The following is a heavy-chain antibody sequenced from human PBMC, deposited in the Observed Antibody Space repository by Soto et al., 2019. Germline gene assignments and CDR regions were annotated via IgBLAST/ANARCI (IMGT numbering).Heavy chain of an antibody. D-gene: IGHD2-15*01. CDR1: VYTFTSYA. V-gene: IGHV1-3*01. CDR3: ASRGVVAAKGYYYYGMDV. J-gene: IGHJ6*02. CDR2: INAGNGNT. Sequence: SLNVSCKASVYTFTSYAMHWVRQAPGQRLEWMGWINAGNGNTKYSQKFQGRVTITRDTSASTAYMELSSLRSEDTAVYYCASRGVVAAKGYYYYGMDVWGQGTTVTVSS.